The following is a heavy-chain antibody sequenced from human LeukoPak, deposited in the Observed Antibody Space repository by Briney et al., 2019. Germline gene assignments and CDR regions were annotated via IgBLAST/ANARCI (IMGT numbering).Heavy chain of an antibody. CDR2: VSGSGGST. V-gene: IGHV3-23*01. J-gene: IGHJ4*02. CDR3: AKDSVGYCSSTSCPIDY. D-gene: IGHD2-2*01. Sequence: GGSLRLSCAASGFTLISYAMSWVRQAPGKGLEWVSIVSGSGGSTSYADSVRGRFTISRDNSKNTLYLQMNSLRAEDTAVYYCAKDSVGYCSSTSCPIDYWGQGTLVTVSS. CDR1: GFTLISYA.